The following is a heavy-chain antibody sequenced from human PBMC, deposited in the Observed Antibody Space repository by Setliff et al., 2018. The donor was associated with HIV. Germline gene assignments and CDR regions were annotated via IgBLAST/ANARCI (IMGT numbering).Heavy chain of an antibody. V-gene: IGHV1-3*04. D-gene: IGHD2-15*01. J-gene: IGHJ1*01. CDR3: ARVACSGGSCYSYFQH. CDR2: LNTGNGNT. Sequence: ASVKVSCKAFGGTVTGHSIHWVRQAPGQRLEWMGWLNTGNGNTKYSQKFQGRVTMTRDTSASTAYMELSSLRSEDTAMYYCARVACSGGSCYSYFQHWGQGTLVTVSS. CDR1: GGTVTGHS.